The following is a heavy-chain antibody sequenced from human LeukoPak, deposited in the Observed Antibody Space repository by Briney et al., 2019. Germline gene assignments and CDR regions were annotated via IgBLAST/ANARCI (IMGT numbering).Heavy chain of an antibody. V-gene: IGHV4-34*01. D-gene: IGHD2-2*01. J-gene: IGHJ4*02. CDR1: GGSFSGYY. CDR2: INHSGST. Sequence: PSETLSLTCAVYGGSFSGYYWSWIRQPPGKGLEWIGEINHSGSTNYNPSLKSRVTISVDTSKNQFSLKLSSVTAADTAVYYCARVEEIVVVLAATPRRLAFDYWGQGTLVTVSS. CDR3: ARVEEIVVVLAATPRRLAFDY.